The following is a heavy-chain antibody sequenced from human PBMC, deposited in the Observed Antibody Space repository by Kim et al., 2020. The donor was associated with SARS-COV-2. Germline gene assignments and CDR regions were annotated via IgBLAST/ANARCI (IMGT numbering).Heavy chain of an antibody. V-gene: IGHV4-34*01. CDR1: GGSFSGYY. J-gene: IGHJ5*02. CDR3: ARDGRLIVATRCNWFDP. Sequence: SETLSLTCAVYGGSFSGYYWSWIRQPPGKGLEWIGEINHSGSTNYNPSLKSRVTISVDTSKNQFSLKLSSVTAADTAVYYCARDGRLIVATRCNWFDPWGQGTLVTVSS. D-gene: IGHD5-12*01. CDR2: INHSGST.